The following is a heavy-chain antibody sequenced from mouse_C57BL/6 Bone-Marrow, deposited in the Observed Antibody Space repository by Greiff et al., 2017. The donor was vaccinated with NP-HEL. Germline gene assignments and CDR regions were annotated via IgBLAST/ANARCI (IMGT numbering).Heavy chain of an antibody. CDR2: IYPGGGYT. J-gene: IGHJ2*01. CDR1: GYTFTNYW. V-gene: IGHV1-63*01. Sequence: VQLQESGAELVRPGTSVKMSCKASGYTFTNYWIGWAKQRPGHGLEWIGDIYPGGGYTNYNEKFKGKATLTADKSSSTAYMQFSSLTSEDSAIYYCARDGGYDYPYYFDYWGQGTTLTVSS. D-gene: IGHD2-4*01. CDR3: ARDGGYDYPYYFDY.